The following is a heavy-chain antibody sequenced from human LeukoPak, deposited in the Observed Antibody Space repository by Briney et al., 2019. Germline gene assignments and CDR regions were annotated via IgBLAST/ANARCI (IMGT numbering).Heavy chain of an antibody. V-gene: IGHV4-59*08. CDR3: ARHFTYYYDSNGYPRDAFDV. CDR2: IYYSGST. Sequence: SETLSLTCTVSGGSLSGYYWSWIRQSPGKGLVWIGYIYYSGSTNHNPSLKSRVTISVDMSKNQFSLKLSSMTAADTALYYCARHFTYYYDSNGYPRDAFDVWGQGTVVTVSS. D-gene: IGHD3-22*01. CDR1: GGSLSGYY. J-gene: IGHJ3*01.